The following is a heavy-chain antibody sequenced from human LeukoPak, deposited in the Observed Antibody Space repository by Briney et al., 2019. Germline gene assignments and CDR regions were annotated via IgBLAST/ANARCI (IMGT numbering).Heavy chain of an antibody. CDR3: ARGGWARAFDI. D-gene: IGHD5-12*01. V-gene: IGHV4-31*03. J-gene: IGHJ3*02. CDR2: IYYSGST. CDR1: GGSISSGGYY. Sequence: SETLSLTCTVSGGSISSGGYYWSWIRQHPGKGLEWIGYIYYSGSTYYNPSLKSRVTISVDTSKNQLSLKLSSVTAADTAVYYCARGGWARAFDIWGQGTMVTVSS.